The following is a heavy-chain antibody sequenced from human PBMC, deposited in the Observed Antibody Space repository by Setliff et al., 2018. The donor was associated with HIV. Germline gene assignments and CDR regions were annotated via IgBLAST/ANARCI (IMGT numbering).Heavy chain of an antibody. Sequence: GESLKISCKGSGYSFTTYWIGWVRQKPGKGLEWMGIIYPGDLDTRYSPSFQGQVTISADKSISTAYLQWDSLKASDTAMYYCTRRRRAPGTGDLEAYWGQGTLVTVSS. CDR2: IYPGDLDT. D-gene: IGHD7-27*01. V-gene: IGHV5-51*01. CDR3: TRRRRAPGTGDLEAY. CDR1: GYSFTTYW. J-gene: IGHJ4*02.